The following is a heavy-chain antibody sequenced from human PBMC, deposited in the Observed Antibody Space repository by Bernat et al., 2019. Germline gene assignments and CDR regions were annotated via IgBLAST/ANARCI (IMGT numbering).Heavy chain of an antibody. Sequence: VQLVESGGGLVQPGGSLRLSCAASGLTFSSFWMHWVRQAPGKGLVWVSRVNGDGSSTSYADSVKGRFTISGDNAKNTLYLQMNSLRAEDTAVYYCAKAEYSSSSRHFDYWGQGTLVTVSS. CDR2: VNGDGSST. J-gene: IGHJ4*02. CDR3: AKAEYSSSSRHFDY. CDR1: GLTFSSFW. D-gene: IGHD6-6*01. V-gene: IGHV3-74*02.